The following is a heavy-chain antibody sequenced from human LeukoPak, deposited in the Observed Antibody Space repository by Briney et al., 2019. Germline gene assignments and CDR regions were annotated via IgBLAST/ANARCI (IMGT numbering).Heavy chain of an antibody. CDR3: ARQGSYSGSYFDF. V-gene: IGHV3-30-3*01. J-gene: IGHJ4*02. CDR1: GFTFSTYA. D-gene: IGHD1-26*01. CDR2: ISFDGNSK. Sequence: GGSLRLSCAASGFTFSTYAMHWVRQAPGKGLEWVAFISFDGNSKLYVDSVKGRFTISRDNSKNTLYLQMNSLRTVDTAVYYCARQGSYSGSYFDFWGQGTLVTVSS.